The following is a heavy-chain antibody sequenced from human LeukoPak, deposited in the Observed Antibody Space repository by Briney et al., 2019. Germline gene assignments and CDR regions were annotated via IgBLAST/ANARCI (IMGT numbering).Heavy chain of an antibody. CDR3: ARDFPHSGSYPLYAFDI. V-gene: IGHV1-69*04. D-gene: IGHD3-10*01. CDR1: GYTFTSYG. Sequence: GASVKVSCKASGYTFTSYGISWVRQAPGQGLEWMGRIIPILGIANYAQKFQGRVTITADKSTSTAYMELSSLRSEDTAVYYCARDFPHSGSYPLYAFDIWGQGTMVTVSS. CDR2: IIPILGIA. J-gene: IGHJ3*02.